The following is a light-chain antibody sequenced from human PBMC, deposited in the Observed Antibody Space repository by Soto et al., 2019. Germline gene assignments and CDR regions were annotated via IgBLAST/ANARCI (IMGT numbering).Light chain of an antibody. J-gene: IGKJ4*01. V-gene: IGKV1-12*01. CDR1: QGLVNW. Sequence: DIQVTQSPSSVSASVGDRVTITCRASQGLVNWLAWYQQKPGKAPKLLIYAACSFVSVVLSRFSSSGSGTDFTLTISSQQPEDFETYYCQQTSSFPLAFGGGTKVESK. CDR2: AAC. CDR3: QQTSSFPLA.